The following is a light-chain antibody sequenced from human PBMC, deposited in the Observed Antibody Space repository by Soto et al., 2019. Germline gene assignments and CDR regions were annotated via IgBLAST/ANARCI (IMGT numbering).Light chain of an antibody. V-gene: IGLV2-14*01. CDR1: SSDVGGYNF. CDR3: SSYTSISTYV. J-gene: IGLJ1*01. CDR2: DVT. Sequence: QSALTQPASVSGSPGQSITISCTGTSSDVGGYNFVSWYQQHPDKAPKLMINDVTNRPSGVSNRFSGSKSCNTASLTISGLQAEDEADYYCSSYTSISTYVFGTGTKVTVL.